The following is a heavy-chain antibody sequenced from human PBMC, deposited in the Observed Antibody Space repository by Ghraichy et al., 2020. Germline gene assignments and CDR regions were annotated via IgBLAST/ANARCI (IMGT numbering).Heavy chain of an antibody. CDR2: ISNGDDTI. CDR3: ATGGGTF. Sequence: GGSLRLSCAVSGLTFSGYTMKWVRQAPGKGLEWISFISNGDDTIYYADSVKGRFTISRDNAKNSLYLQMNSLRDEDTAVYYCATGGGTFWGQGTLVTVSS. D-gene: IGHD2-15*01. J-gene: IGHJ4*02. CDR1: GLTFSGYT. V-gene: IGHV3-48*02.